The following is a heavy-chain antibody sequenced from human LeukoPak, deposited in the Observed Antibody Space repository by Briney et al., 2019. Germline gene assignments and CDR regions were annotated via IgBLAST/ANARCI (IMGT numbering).Heavy chain of an antibody. J-gene: IGHJ3*02. CDR2: IYHSGST. CDR3: AAPSIPKGDAFDI. Sequence: SETLSLTCTVSGYSISSHYHWGWIRQPPGKGLEWIGDIYHSGSTNYKPSLKSRVTISVDTSKNQFSLKLSSVTAADTAVYYCAAPSIPKGDAFDIWGQGTMVTVSS. CDR1: GYSISSHYH. V-gene: IGHV4-38-2*02.